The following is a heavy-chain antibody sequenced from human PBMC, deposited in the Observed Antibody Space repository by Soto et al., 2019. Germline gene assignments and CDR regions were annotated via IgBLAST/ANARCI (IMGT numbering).Heavy chain of an antibody. CDR2: IYYSGST. Sequence: SETLSLTCTVSGGSISSSSYYWGWIRQPPGKGLEWIGSIYYSGSTYYNPSLKSRVTISVDTSKNQFSLKLSSVTAADTAVYYCARHIVRGWYGWYFDLCGRGTLVTVSS. D-gene: IGHD6-19*01. J-gene: IGHJ2*01. CDR3: ARHIVRGWYGWYFDL. CDR1: GGSISSSSYY. V-gene: IGHV4-39*01.